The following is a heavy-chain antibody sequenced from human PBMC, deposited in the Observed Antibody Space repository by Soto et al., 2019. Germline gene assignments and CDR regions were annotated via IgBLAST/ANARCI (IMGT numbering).Heavy chain of an antibody. CDR2: INLDGSEK. CDR3: ARDGSTSWYSYDYHGMDV. Sequence: EVQLVESGGGLVQPGGSLRRSCAASGFTFRTYWLSWVRQVPGKGLEWVANINLDGSEKNYVDSVKGRFTISRDNARNSLYLPMSSLRAEDTALYYCARDGSTSWYSYDYHGMDVWGQGTTVTVSS. D-gene: IGHD5-18*01. CDR1: GFTFRTYW. J-gene: IGHJ6*02. V-gene: IGHV3-7*05.